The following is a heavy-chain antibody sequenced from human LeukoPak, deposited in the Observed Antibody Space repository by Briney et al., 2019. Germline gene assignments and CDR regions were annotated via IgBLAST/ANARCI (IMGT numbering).Heavy chain of an antibody. CDR2: IASSGSTI. Sequence: GGSLRLSCSASGFTFSNYEMTWVRQAPGKGLEWVSYIASSGSTIYYADSVKGRFTISRDNAKSSLYLQMNSLRADDTAVYYCATSRGYFFRWFQHWGQGTLVTVSS. V-gene: IGHV3-48*03. CDR3: ATSRGYFFRWFQH. CDR1: GFTFSNYE. J-gene: IGHJ1*01. D-gene: IGHD3-22*01.